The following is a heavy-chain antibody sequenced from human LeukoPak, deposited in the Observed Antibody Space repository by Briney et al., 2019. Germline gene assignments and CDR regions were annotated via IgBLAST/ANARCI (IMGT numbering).Heavy chain of an antibody. Sequence: SGTLSLTCAVSGGSISSSNWWSWVRQPPGKGLEWIGEIYHSGSTNYNPSLKSRVTISVDTSKNQFSLKLSSVTAADTAVYYFARGFYNYGEAFDIWGKGKRVTV. V-gene: IGHV4-4*02. D-gene: IGHD3-10*01. J-gene: IGHJ3*02. CDR1: GGSISSSNW. CDR3: ARGFYNYGEAFDI. CDR2: IYHSGST.